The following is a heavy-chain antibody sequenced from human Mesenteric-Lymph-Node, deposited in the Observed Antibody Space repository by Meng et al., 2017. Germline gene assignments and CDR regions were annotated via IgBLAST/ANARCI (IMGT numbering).Heavy chain of an antibody. CDR1: GGSISSGDYY. CDR2: IYYSGST. J-gene: IGHJ4*02. Sequence: QLLVSGPGLAMLSHTRSPVCTVLGGSISSGDYYWSWISQPPGKGLEWIGYIYYSGSTYYNPSLKSRVTISVDTSKNQFSLKLSSVTAADTAVYYCARGPTTYFDYWGQGTLVTVSS. D-gene: IGHD2/OR15-2a*01. V-gene: IGHV4-30-4*01. CDR3: ARGPTTYFDY.